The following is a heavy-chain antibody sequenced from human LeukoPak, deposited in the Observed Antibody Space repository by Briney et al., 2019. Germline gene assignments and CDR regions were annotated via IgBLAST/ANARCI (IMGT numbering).Heavy chain of an antibody. Sequence: GGSLRLSCAAYAFTIGTYSMNWVRQAPGKGLQWVSYISSSGSAIYYADSVKGRFTISRDNAKSSLYLQMNSLRAEDTAVYYCAGGTRDSGLKWGPGTSVTVSS. CDR3: AGGTRDSGLK. J-gene: IGHJ4*01. V-gene: IGHV3-48*04. CDR2: ISSSGSAI. CDR1: AFTIGTYS. D-gene: IGHD6-19*01.